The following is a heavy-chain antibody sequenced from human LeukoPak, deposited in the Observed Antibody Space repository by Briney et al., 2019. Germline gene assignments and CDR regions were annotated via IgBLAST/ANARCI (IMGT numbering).Heavy chain of an antibody. CDR1: GFTFSSYE. D-gene: IGHD2-21*01. J-gene: IGHJ4*02. CDR3: ARDRGEGLFDY. Sequence: GGSLRLSCAASGFTFSSYEMNWVRQAPGKGLEWVSYIISGSTIYYAGSVKGRFTISRDNAKNSLYLQMNSLRAEDTAIYYCARDRGEGLFDYWGQGTLVTVSS. V-gene: IGHV3-48*03. CDR2: IISGSTI.